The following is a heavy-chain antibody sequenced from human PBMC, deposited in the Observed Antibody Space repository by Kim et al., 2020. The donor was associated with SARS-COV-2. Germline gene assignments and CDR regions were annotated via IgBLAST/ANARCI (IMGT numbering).Heavy chain of an antibody. V-gene: IGHV3-21*01. CDR2: ISSSSSYI. Sequence: GGSLRLSCAASGFTFSSYSMNWVRQAPGKGLEWVSSISSSSSYIYYADSVKGRFTISRDNAKNSLYLQMNSLRAEDTAVYYCARDLGEYYYGSGSSPIYYYYYGMDVWGQGTTVTVSS. J-gene: IGHJ6*02. CDR1: GFTFSSYS. CDR3: ARDLGEYYYGSGSSPIYYYYYGMDV. D-gene: IGHD3-10*01.